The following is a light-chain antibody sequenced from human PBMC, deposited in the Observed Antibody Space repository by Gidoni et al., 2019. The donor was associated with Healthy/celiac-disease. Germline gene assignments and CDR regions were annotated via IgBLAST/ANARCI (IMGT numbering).Light chain of an antibody. CDR2: DAS. Sequence: AIQLTQSPSSLSASVGDRVTITCRASQGISSALDWYQQKPGKAPKLLIYDASSLESGVPARFSGSGSGTDFTLTISSLQPEDFATYYCQQFNNYPPITFGQGTRLEIK. V-gene: IGKV1D-13*01. CDR1: QGISSA. J-gene: IGKJ5*01. CDR3: QQFNNYPPIT.